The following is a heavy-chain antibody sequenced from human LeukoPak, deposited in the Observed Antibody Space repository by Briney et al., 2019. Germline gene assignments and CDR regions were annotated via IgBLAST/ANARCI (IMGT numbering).Heavy chain of an antibody. D-gene: IGHD2-8*01. J-gene: IGHJ4*02. Sequence: SETLSLTCTVSGGSISSYYWSWIRQPQGKGLEWIGYIYYSGSTNYNPSLKSRVTISVDTSKNQFSLKLSSVTAADTAVYYCAGRSRYCTNGVCFYYFDYWGQGTLVTVSS. CDR3: AGRSRYCTNGVCFYYFDY. CDR2: IYYSGST. CDR1: GGSISSYY. V-gene: IGHV4-59*08.